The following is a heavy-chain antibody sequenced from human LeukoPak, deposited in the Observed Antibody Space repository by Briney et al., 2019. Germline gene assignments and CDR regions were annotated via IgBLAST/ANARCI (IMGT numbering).Heavy chain of an antibody. CDR1: GYSFTSYW. J-gene: IGHJ3*02. Sequence: GESLKISCKGSGYSFTSYWIGWVRQMPGKGLEWMGIIYPGDSGTRYSPSFQGQVTISADKSISTAYLQWSSLKASDTAMYYCARRWDTAMVLDAFDIWGQGTMVTVSS. CDR3: ARRWDTAMVLDAFDI. CDR2: IYPGDSGT. V-gene: IGHV5-51*01. D-gene: IGHD5-18*01.